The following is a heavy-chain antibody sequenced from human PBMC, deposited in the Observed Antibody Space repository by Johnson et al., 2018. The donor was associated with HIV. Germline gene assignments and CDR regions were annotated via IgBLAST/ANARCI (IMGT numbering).Heavy chain of an antibody. CDR2: INWNGGST. Sequence: VQLVESGGDVVRPGGSLRLSCAASGFTFDDYGMSWVRQAPGKGLEWVSGINWNGGSTGYADSVKGRFTISRDNAKNSLYLQMNSLRAEDTAGYYCARDSIVGASGGSALDIWGQGTMVTVSS. D-gene: IGHD1-26*01. CDR3: ARDSIVGASGGSALDI. V-gene: IGHV3-20*04. J-gene: IGHJ3*02. CDR1: GFTFDDYG.